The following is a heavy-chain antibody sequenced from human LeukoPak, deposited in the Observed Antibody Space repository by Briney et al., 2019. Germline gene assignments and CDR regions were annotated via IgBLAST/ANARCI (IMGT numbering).Heavy chain of an antibody. CDR1: DGSISGSH. D-gene: IGHD6-13*01. CDR2: IYYSGST. CDR3: ARVGSSSWCSYYYGMDV. J-gene: IGHJ6*02. Sequence: SETLSLTCTVSDGSISGSHWNGIRQPPGKGLEWIGYIYYSGSTDSNPSLKSRVTISVDTSKNQFSLKLSSVTAADTAVYYCARVGSSSWCSYYYGMDVWGQGTTVTVSS. V-gene: IGHV4-59*01.